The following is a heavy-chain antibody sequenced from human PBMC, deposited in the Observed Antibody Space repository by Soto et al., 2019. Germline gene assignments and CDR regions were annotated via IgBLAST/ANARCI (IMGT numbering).Heavy chain of an antibody. V-gene: IGHV1-8*01. CDR2: MNPNSANT. Sequence: QLQLVQSGAEVKKPGASVKVSCKASGYTFTSYDINWVRQATGQGLEWMGWMNPNSANTGYAQTCQGRVTMTRNNSISTAYMELSSLRSEDTAVYYCARGNFLTTVIAFDIWGQGTMVTVSS. CDR3: ARGNFLTTVIAFDI. J-gene: IGHJ3*02. D-gene: IGHD4-17*01. CDR1: GYTFTSYD.